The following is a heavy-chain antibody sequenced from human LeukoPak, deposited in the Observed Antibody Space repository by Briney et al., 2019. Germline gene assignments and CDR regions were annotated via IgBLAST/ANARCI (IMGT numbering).Heavy chain of an antibody. V-gene: IGHV3-48*03. J-gene: IGHJ4*02. CDR3: ARESDGSSWYRYFDY. CDR2: ISSSGSSI. Sequence: GGSLRLSCAASGFTFSSYETNWVRQAPGEGLEGVSYISSSGSSIYYADSVKGRFTISRDNAKNSLYPQMNSLRAEDTAVYYCARESDGSSWYRYFDYWGQGTLVTVSS. CDR1: GFTFSSYE. D-gene: IGHD6-13*01.